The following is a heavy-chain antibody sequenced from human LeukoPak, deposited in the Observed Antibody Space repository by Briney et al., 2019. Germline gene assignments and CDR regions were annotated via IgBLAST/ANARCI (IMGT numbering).Heavy chain of an antibody. V-gene: IGHV5-51*01. CDR1: GYIFTSYW. Sequence: GGSLKISCKGSGYIFTSYWIGWVRQMPGKGLEGMGIIYPGDSDTRYSPSFQGQVTISADKSISTAYLQWSSLKASDTAMYYCAMSSIAARRHAFDIWGQGTMVTVSS. CDR3: AMSSIAARRHAFDI. D-gene: IGHD6-6*01. CDR2: IYPGDSDT. J-gene: IGHJ3*02.